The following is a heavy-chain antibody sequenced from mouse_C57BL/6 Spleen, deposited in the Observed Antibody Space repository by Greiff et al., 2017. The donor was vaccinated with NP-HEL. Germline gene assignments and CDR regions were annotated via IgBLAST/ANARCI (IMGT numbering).Heavy chain of an antibody. D-gene: IGHD1-1*01. CDR3: ARDTTVVGGGFAY. J-gene: IGHJ3*01. V-gene: IGHV3-6*01. Sequence: EVQRVESGPGLVKPSQSLSLTCSVTGYSITSGYYWNWIRQFPGNKLEWMGYISYDGSNNSNPSLKNRISITRDTSKNQFFLKLNSVTTEDTATYYCARDTTVVGGGFAYWGQGTLVTVSA. CDR1: GYSITSGYY. CDR2: ISYDGSN.